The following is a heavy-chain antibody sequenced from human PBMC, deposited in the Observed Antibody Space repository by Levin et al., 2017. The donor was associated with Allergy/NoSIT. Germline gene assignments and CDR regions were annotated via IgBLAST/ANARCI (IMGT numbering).Heavy chain of an antibody. Sequence: ASVKVSCKASGYVFTDYHIHWVRQAPGQGLEWMGWINPNSGGTKYAQKFQGRVTMTRDTSISTVYMEMSRLRYDGTAVYYCARDIEDFLTGYFWGQGASVTVSS. V-gene: IGHV1-2*02. CDR3: ARDIEDFLTGYF. CDR1: GYVFTDYH. J-gene: IGHJ1*01. D-gene: IGHD3-9*01. CDR2: INPNSGGT.